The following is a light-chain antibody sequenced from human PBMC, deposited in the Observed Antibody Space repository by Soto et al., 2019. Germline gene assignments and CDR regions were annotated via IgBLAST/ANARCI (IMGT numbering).Light chain of an antibody. CDR1: QTVTSSY. CDR2: GAS. J-gene: IGKJ2*01. Sequence: EIVLTQSPGTLSLSPGERATLSCRASQTVTSSYLAWYQQKPGQAPRLLIYGASSRSVGIPARFSGSGSGTDFTLTISRLEPEDFAVYSCQQYGSSPTFGQGTKLEIK. CDR3: QQYGSSPT. V-gene: IGKV3-20*01.